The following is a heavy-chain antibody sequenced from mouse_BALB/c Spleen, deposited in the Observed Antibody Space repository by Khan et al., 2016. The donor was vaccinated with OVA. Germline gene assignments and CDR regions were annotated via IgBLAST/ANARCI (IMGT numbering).Heavy chain of an antibody. Sequence: EVELVESGGGLVQPGGSRKLSCAASGFTFSSYGMHWVRQAPERGLEWVAYISGDSNTIYYADTVNGRFTISRDNPRNTLFLQMTSLMSEDTAMYYCATSYFYGYYFDYWGPGTTLTVSS. D-gene: IGHD1-1*01. CDR3: ATSYFYGYYFDY. CDR2: ISGDSNTI. J-gene: IGHJ2*01. CDR1: GFTFSSYG. V-gene: IGHV5-17*02.